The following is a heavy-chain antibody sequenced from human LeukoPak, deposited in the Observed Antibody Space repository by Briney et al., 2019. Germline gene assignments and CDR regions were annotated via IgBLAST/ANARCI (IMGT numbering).Heavy chain of an antibody. Sequence: PSGTLSLTCTVSGASISNDAWWDWVRQPPGKGLEWVAEISHSETTYYNPSLKSRVAISLDNSRNQFSLYLNSVTAADTAVYFCARRKRDFGGAQYYYDSWGQGTLVTVSS. D-gene: IGHD3-16*01. V-gene: IGHV4-4*02. J-gene: IGHJ4*02. CDR3: ARRKRDFGGAQYYYDS. CDR2: ISHSETT. CDR1: GASISNDAW.